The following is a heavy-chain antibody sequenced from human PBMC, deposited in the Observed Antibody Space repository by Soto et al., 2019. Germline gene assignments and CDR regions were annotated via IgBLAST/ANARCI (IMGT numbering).Heavy chain of an antibody. V-gene: IGHV3-30*18. J-gene: IGHJ3*02. CDR1: GFSFTTYV. Sequence: QVQLVESGGGVVQPGRSLRLSCAASGFSFTTYVMHWVRQAPGKGLEWVAVISHDGSYKYYGDAVKGRFTISRDTSKNTVYLEMNNLRPEDTAVYYCAKGLLAIVGTTLPRDAFNIWGQGTMVTVSS. D-gene: IGHD1-26*01. CDR2: ISHDGSYK. CDR3: AKGLLAIVGTTLPRDAFNI.